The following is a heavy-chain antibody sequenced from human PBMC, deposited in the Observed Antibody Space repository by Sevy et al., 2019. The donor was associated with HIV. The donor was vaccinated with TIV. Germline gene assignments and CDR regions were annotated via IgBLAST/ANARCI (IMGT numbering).Heavy chain of an antibody. Sequence: GGSLRLSCSASGFPFNKEWMCWVRQAPGKGLEWVGRIKSKKDGGATDYAAPANGRFTISRDDSKNTLYLQMNSLKIEDTGFYYCSSQGERYWGLGTLVTVSS. V-gene: IGHV3-15*01. CDR1: GFPFNKEW. D-gene: IGHD3-16*01. J-gene: IGHJ4*02. CDR2: IKSKKDGGAT. CDR3: SSQGERY.